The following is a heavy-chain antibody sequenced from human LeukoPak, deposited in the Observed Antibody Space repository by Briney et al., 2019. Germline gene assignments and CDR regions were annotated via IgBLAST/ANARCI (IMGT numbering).Heavy chain of an antibody. CDR2: MNPNNGNT. CDR3: VRWERPYSSGWYVDY. D-gene: IGHD6-19*01. Sequence: ASVKVSCKASGYTFTSYDINWVRQATGQXXEWMGWMNPNNGNTGYALKFQGRVTMTRNTSISTAYMELSSLRSEDTAVYYCVRWERPYSSGWYVDYWGQGTLVTVSS. V-gene: IGHV1-8*01. CDR1: GYTFTSYD. J-gene: IGHJ4*02.